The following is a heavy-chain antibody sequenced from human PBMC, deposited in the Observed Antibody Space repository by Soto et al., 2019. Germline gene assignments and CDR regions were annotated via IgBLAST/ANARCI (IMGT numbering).Heavy chain of an antibody. CDR3: ARLKQDYAVA. V-gene: IGHV1-46*01. D-gene: IGHD3-16*01. Sequence: ASVKVSCKASGYIFTSYYIHWVRQAPGQGLEWMGWINPFDGSTMFAQRFQGRVTMTRNTSTSTAYMELSSLRSEDTAVYYCARLKQDYAVAWGQG. J-gene: IGHJ5*02. CDR2: INPFDGST. CDR1: GYIFTSYY.